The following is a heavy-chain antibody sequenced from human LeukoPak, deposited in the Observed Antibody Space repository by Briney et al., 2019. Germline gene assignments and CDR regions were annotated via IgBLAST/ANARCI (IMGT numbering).Heavy chain of an antibody. CDR3: ARVPSDFWSGYYTQYYFDY. CDR2: IYHSGST. V-gene: IGHV4-30-2*03. Sequence: PSQTLSLTCAVSGGSISSGGYSWSWIRQPPGKGLEWIGSIYHSGSTYYNPSLKSRVTISVDTSKNQFSLKLSSVTAADTAVYYCARVPSDFWSGYYTQYYFDYWGQGTLVTVSS. J-gene: IGHJ4*02. CDR1: GGSISSGGYS. D-gene: IGHD3-3*01.